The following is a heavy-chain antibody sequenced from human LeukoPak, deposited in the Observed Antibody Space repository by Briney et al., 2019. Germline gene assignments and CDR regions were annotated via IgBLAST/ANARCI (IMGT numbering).Heavy chain of an antibody. CDR1: GYTFRNYG. D-gene: IGHD5-12*01. CDR3: ARDLIRYSGYPDAFDI. V-gene: IGHV1-2*02. Sequence: GASVKVSCKASGYTFRNYGINWVRQAPGQGLEWMGWINPNSGGTNYAQKFQGRVTMTRDTSISTAYMELSRLRSDDTAVYYCARDLIRYSGYPDAFDIWGQGTMVTVSS. CDR2: INPNSGGT. J-gene: IGHJ3*02.